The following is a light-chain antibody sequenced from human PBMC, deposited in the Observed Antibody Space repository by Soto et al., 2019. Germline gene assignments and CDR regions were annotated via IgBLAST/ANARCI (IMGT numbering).Light chain of an antibody. CDR3: CSYAGSSTL. J-gene: IGLJ3*02. CDR1: SSYVGRYNL. CDR2: EGS. V-gene: IGLV2-23*01. Sequence: QSVLTQPASVSGSPGQSITISCTGTSSYVGRYNLVSWYQQHPGKAPKVMLYEGSNRPTGVSNRFSGSKSGNTASLTISGLQAEDEADYYCCSYAGSSTLFGGGTKLTVL.